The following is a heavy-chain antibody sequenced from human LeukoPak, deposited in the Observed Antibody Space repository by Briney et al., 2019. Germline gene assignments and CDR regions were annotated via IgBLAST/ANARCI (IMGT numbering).Heavy chain of an antibody. V-gene: IGHV4-59*01. CDR2: IYYSGST. Sequence: SETLSLTCTVSGGSISSYYWSWIRQPPGKGLEWIGYIYYSGSTNYNPSLKSRVTISVGTSKNQFSLKLSSVTAADTAVYYCARSGGYSSPQNYWGQGTLVTVSS. J-gene: IGHJ4*02. CDR1: GGSISSYY. CDR3: ARSGGYSSPQNY. D-gene: IGHD6-19*01.